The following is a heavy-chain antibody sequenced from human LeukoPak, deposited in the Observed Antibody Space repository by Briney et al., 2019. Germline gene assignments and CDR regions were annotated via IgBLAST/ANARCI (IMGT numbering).Heavy chain of an antibody. V-gene: IGHV1-2*02. CDR1: GYTFTGYY. CDR2: INPNSGGT. D-gene: IGHD5-24*01. J-gene: IGHJ4*02. Sequence: ASVKVSCKASGYTFTGYYMHWVRQAPGQGLEWMGWINPNSGGTNYAQKFQGRVTMTRDTSISAAYMELSRLRSDDTAVYYCAREDQRWLQFDFDYWGQGTLVTVSS. CDR3: AREDQRWLQFDFDY.